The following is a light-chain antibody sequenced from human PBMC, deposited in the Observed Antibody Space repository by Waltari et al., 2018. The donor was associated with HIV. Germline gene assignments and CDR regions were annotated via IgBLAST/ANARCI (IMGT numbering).Light chain of an antibody. CDR3: QSADSSGTYAV. Sequence: SYELTQPSSVSVSPGQTARITCSGDALPKQYAYWYHQKPGQAPVLVIYKDTERHSGSPERCSGSSSGTTFTLTISGVQAEDEGDYYCQSADSSGTYAVFGGGTQLTVL. V-gene: IGLV3-25*03. CDR1: ALPKQY. J-gene: IGLJ7*01. CDR2: KDT.